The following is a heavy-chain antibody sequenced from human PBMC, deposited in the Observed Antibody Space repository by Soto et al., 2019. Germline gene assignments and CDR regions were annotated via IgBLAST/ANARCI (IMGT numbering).Heavy chain of an antibody. CDR2: ISGNTGTI. CDR1: GFTFSSYS. Sequence: EVQLVESGGGLVQPGGSLRLSCAASGFTFSSYSMNWVRQAPGKGLEWVSYISGNTGTIYYADSVRGRFTVSRDNGKNSLYLQMNSLRDEDTAVYSCVRDWGGVSRGTFDPWGQGTLVTVSS. J-gene: IGHJ5*02. D-gene: IGHD3-16*01. V-gene: IGHV3-48*02. CDR3: VRDWGGVSRGTFDP.